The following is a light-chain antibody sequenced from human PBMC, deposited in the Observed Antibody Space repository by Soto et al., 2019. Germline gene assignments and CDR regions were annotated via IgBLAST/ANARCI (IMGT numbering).Light chain of an antibody. Sequence: EIVLTQSPATLSLSPRERATLSCRASQSISRYLGWYQQKPGQAPRLLIYADSNRATGIPARFSGSGSGRDFTLTISSLEPEDFSVYYCQQRYNWPITFGQGTRLEIK. CDR1: QSISRY. J-gene: IGKJ5*01. CDR2: ADS. V-gene: IGKV3-11*02. CDR3: QQRYNWPIT.